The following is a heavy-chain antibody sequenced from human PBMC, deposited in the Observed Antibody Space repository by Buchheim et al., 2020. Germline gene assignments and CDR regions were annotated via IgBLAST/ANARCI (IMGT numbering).Heavy chain of an antibody. V-gene: IGHV3-7*01. J-gene: IGHJ4*02. CDR3: ARAPIDMITFGGVIVSPPY. CDR2: IKQDGSEK. D-gene: IGHD3-16*02. CDR1: GFTFSSYW. Sequence: EVQLVESGGGLVQPGGSLRLSCAASGFTFSSYWMSWVRQAPGKGLEWVANIKQDGSEKYYVDSVKGRFTISRDNAKNSLYQQMNSLRAEDTAVYYCARAPIDMITFGGVIVSPPYWGQGTL.